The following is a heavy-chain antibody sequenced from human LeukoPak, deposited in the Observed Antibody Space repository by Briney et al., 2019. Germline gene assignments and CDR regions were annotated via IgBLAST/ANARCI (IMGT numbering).Heavy chain of an antibody. D-gene: IGHD2-15*01. J-gene: IGHJ4*02. CDR2: INPNNGGT. CDR3: ARERTLTSCYDY. V-gene: IGHV1-2*02. Sequence: ASVKVSCKASGYTFTDYYLHWVRQAPGQGLEWMGWINPNNGGTHFGQMFQGRVTMTRDTSISTAYMELSRLRSDDTAVYYCARERTLTSCYDYWGQGTLVTVSS. CDR1: GYTFTDYY.